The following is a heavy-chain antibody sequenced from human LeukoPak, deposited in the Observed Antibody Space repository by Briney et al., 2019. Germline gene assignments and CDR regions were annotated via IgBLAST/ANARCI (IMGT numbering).Heavy chain of an antibody. J-gene: IGHJ4*02. V-gene: IGHV1-69*04. D-gene: IGHD1-26*01. Sequence: SVKVSCKASGGTFSSYAISWVRQAPGQGLEWMGRIIPILGIANYAQKFQGRVTITADKSTSTAYMELSSLRSEDTAVYYCARDSGSYISFDYWGQGTLVTVSS. CDR3: ARDSGSYISFDY. CDR1: GGTFSSYA. CDR2: IIPILGIA.